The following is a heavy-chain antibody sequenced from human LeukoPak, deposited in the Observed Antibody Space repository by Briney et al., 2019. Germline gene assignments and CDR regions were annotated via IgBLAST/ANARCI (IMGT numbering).Heavy chain of an antibody. D-gene: IGHD6-19*01. V-gene: IGHV3-30*02. J-gene: IGHJ4*02. CDR2: IWYGGSNK. CDR3: AKAKTEYSSGWYYFDY. Sequence: GGSLRLSCAVSGFTFSRYAMRWVRQAPGKGLEWVAVIWYGGSNKYYADSVKGRFTISRDNSKNTLYLQMNSLRAEDTAVYYCAKAKTEYSSGWYYFDYWGQGTLVTVSS. CDR1: GFTFSRYA.